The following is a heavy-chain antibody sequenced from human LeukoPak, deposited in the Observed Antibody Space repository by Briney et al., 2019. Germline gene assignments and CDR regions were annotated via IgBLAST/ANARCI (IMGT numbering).Heavy chain of an antibody. Sequence: PSETLSLTCAVYGGSFSGYYWSWIRQPPGKGLEWIGEINYSGSMNYNPSIKSRVTISVGTSKNQFSLKLSSVTAADTAVYYCARGGYYDSGGYSAAEYFQHWGQGTLVTVSS. J-gene: IGHJ1*01. D-gene: IGHD3-22*01. CDR1: GGSFSGYY. V-gene: IGHV4-34*01. CDR3: ARGGYYDSGGYSAAEYFQH. CDR2: INYSGSM.